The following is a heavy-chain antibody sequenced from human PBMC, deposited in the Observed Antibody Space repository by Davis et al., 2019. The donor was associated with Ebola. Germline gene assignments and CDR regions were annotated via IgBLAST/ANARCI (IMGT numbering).Heavy chain of an antibody. D-gene: IGHD3-22*01. V-gene: IGHV3-23*01. Sequence: GESLKISCAASGFIFRSYVMSWVRQAPGKGLEWVSAISGSGGSTYYADSVKGRFTISRDNSKNTLYLQMNSLRAKDTAVYYCARDFDRVPGWGQETLVTVSS. CDR3: ARDFDRVPG. CDR2: ISGSGGST. J-gene: IGHJ4*02. CDR1: GFIFRSYV.